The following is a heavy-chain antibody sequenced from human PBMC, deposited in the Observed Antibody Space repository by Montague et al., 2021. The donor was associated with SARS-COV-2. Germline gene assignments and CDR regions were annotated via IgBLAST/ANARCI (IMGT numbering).Heavy chain of an antibody. CDR1: GFRFSGYA. CDR2: IGASGNDT. CDR3: AKRVVVTSYRYFDY. Sequence: SLSLSCSASGFRFSGYAMSWVRQAPGKGLEWVSAIGASGNDTYYADSVRGRFTSSRDNSKNMLYLQLNSLRVEDTAVYYCAKRVVVTSYRYFDYWGQGTLVTVSS. J-gene: IGHJ4*02. D-gene: IGHD2-21*02. V-gene: IGHV3-23*01.